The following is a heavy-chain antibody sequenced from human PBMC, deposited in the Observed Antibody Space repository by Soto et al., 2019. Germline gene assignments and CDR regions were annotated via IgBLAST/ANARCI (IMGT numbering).Heavy chain of an antibody. CDR2: ISSQAFGGTT. D-gene: IGHD3-22*01. V-gene: IGHV3-49*04. CDR1: GLTFDDYA. CDR3: ATVYFYDSSGDYYFDY. J-gene: IGHJ4*02. Sequence: GGSLRLSCTVSGLTFDDYAMGWVRQAPGKGLEWVGFISSQAFGGTTEYAASVEGRFTISTDESKTIAYLQMNSLKAADTAVYFCATVYFYDSSGDYYFDYWGQGTLVTVSS.